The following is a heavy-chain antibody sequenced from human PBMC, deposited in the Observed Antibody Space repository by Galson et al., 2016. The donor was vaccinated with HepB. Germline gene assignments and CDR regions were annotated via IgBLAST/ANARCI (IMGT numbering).Heavy chain of an antibody. CDR1: GITLRGYA. CDR2: ISTNGISQ. CDR3: AKDQGILRHFDWLTYDAFDM. J-gene: IGHJ3*02. D-gene: IGHD3-9*01. V-gene: IGHV3-30*18. Sequence: SLRLSCAASGITLRGYAMNWVRQAPGKGLEWVAVISTNGISQNYEDSVKGRFTVYRDNSKNTVDLQMNSLRPEDTAVYYCAKDQGILRHFDWLTYDAFDMWGQGTIVTGSS.